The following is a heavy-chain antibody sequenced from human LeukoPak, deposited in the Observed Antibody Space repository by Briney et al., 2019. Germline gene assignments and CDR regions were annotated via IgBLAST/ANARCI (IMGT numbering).Heavy chain of an antibody. Sequence: GGSLRLSCAASGFTFSSYAMSWVRQAPGKGLEWVSAISGSGGSTYYADSVKGRFTISRDNSKNTLYLQMNSLRAEDTAVYYCAKGCCSGGSCYSFRSYDAFDIWGQGTMVTVSS. D-gene: IGHD2-15*01. CDR1: GFTFSSYA. V-gene: IGHV3-23*01. J-gene: IGHJ3*02. CDR3: AKGCCSGGSCYSFRSYDAFDI. CDR2: ISGSGGST.